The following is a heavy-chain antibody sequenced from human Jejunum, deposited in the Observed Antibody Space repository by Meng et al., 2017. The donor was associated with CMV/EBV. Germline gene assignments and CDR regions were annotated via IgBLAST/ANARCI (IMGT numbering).Heavy chain of an antibody. CDR1: GAPTSTHD. V-gene: IGHV4-59*11. Sequence: GAPTSTHDWGWIGKPPGKCVEWIGYISYSGSTSYSPSLNSRLTMSVDTSKNQFSLRLSSVTAADTAMYYCARVLGPVAAPSRFDPWGPGTLVTVSS. CDR2: ISYSGST. J-gene: IGHJ5*02. CDR3: ARVLGPVAAPSRFDP. D-gene: IGHD3-16*01.